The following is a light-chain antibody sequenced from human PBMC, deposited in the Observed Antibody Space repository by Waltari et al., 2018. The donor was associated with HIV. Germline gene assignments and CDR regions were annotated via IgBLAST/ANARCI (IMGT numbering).Light chain of an antibody. CDR1: VLAKQY. Sequence: SYELTQQPSVSVSPGQTARIPCSGDVLAKQYAYWYQQKPGQAPVLVIYKDTERPSGIPERFSGSSSGTTVTLTISGVQPDDEADYYCQSADTSYTSRVFGIGTKVTVL. CDR2: KDT. V-gene: IGLV3-25*03. CDR3: QSADTSYTSRV. J-gene: IGLJ1*01.